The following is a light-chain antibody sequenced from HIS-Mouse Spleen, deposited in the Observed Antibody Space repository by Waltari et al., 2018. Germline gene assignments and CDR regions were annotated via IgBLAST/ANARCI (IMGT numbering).Light chain of an antibody. CDR1: ALPKKS. V-gene: IGLV3-10*01. CDR3: YSTDSSGNHRV. CDR2: EDS. J-gene: IGLJ2*01. Sequence: SYELTQPPSVSVSPGQTARITCSGDALPKKSAYWYQQKSGQAPVLVIYEDSKRPSGTPDRFSGSSSGTMATLTISGAQVEDEADYYCYSTDSSGNHRVFGGGTKLTVL.